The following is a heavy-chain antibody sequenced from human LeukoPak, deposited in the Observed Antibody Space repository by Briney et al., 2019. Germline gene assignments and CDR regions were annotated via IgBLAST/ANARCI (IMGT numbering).Heavy chain of an antibody. Sequence: VGSLRLSCAASGFSFSSSWMSWVPQAPGKGLECVANIKQDGSEKYYVDSVKGRFTISRDNAKNSLYLQMNSLRAYDTAVYYCAREEELPDYSGQGTLVTVSS. CDR1: GFSFSSSW. V-gene: IGHV3-7*01. J-gene: IGHJ4*02. D-gene: IGHD2-21*01. CDR3: AREEELPDY. CDR2: IKQDGSEK.